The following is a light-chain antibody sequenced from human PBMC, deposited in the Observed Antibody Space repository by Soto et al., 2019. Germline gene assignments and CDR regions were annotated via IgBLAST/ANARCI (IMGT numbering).Light chain of an antibody. J-gene: IGLJ3*02. CDR1: SSDVGGYNY. Sequence: QSALTQPASVSGSPGQSITISCTGTSSDVGGYNYVTWYQQHPAKAPKLMIYEVSNRPSGVSHRFSGSKSGNTASLTIYGLQAEAEADYYCFPYTPSSTLVFGGGTKLTVL. CDR3: FPYTPSSTLV. CDR2: EVS. V-gene: IGLV2-14*01.